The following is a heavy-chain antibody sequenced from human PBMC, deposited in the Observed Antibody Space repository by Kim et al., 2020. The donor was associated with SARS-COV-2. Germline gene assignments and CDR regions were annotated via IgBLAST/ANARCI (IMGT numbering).Heavy chain of an antibody. J-gene: IGHJ4*02. Sequence: GGSLRLSCAASGFTFRSYSMNWVRQAPGKGPEWVSFISDTTTSIFYADSVKGRFTISRDNAKISLYLQMNSLRDDDTAVYFCARSRPLRGVTFDYWGQG. CDR1: GFTFRSYS. V-gene: IGHV3-48*02. D-gene: IGHD3-10*01. CDR2: ISDTTTSI. CDR3: ARSRPLRGVTFDY.